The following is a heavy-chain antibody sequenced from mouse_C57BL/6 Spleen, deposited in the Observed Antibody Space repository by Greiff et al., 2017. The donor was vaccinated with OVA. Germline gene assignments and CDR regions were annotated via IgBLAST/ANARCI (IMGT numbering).Heavy chain of an antibody. D-gene: IGHD1-1*01. V-gene: IGHV1-15*01. J-gene: IGHJ2*01. CDR1: GYTFTDYE. Sequence: VQLQQSGAELVRPGASVTLSCKASGYTFTDYEMHWVKQTPVHGLEWIGAIDPETGGTAYNQKFKGKAILTADKSSSTAYMELRSLTSEDSAVYYCTRRSYYGSYFDYWGQGTTLTVSS. CDR2: IDPETGGT. CDR3: TRRSYYGSYFDY.